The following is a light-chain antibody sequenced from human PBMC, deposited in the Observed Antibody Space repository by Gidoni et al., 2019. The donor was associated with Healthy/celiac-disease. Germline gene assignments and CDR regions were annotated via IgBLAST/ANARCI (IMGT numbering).Light chain of an antibody. CDR1: QSVSSN. CDR3: QQYNNWPNT. J-gene: IGKJ5*01. CDR2: GAS. V-gene: IGKV3-15*01. Sequence: EIVMTQSPATLSVSPGERATLSCRASQSVSSNLAWYQQKPGQAPRLLIYGASTRATGIPARFRGSGSGTEFTLTISSLQSEDFAVYYCQQYNNWPNTFGQXTRLEIK.